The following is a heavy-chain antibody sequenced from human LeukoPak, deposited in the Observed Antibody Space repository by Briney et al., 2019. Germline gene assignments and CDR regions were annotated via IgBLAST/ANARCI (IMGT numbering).Heavy chain of an antibody. CDR3: ARGSPVVWFGELGVY. V-gene: IGHV1-18*01. D-gene: IGHD3-10*01. Sequence: ASVKVSCKASGYTFTSYGISWVRQAPGQGLEWMGWISAYNGNTNYAQKLQGRVTMTTDTSTSTAYMELRSLRSDDTAVYYCARGSPVVWFGELGVYWGQGTLVTVSS. CDR2: ISAYNGNT. CDR1: GYTFTSYG. J-gene: IGHJ4*02.